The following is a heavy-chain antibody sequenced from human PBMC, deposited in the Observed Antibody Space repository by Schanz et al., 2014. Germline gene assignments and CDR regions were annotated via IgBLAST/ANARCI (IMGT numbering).Heavy chain of an antibody. CDR3: ARAHGNNWYGKGLDY. J-gene: IGHJ4*02. D-gene: IGHD1-1*01. CDR2: IWSDGSTK. Sequence: QVQMVESGGGVVQPGRSLRLSCAASGFAFSVYGMHWVRQAPGKGPEWVAVIWSDGSTKYYADSVKGRFTISRDNSKNTHYLQMNSLRADDTAVYVCARAHGNNWYGKGLDYWGQGTQVAVSS. V-gene: IGHV3-33*01. CDR1: GFAFSVYG.